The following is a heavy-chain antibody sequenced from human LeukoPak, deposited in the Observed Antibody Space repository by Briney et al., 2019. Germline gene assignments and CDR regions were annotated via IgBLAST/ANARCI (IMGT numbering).Heavy chain of an antibody. CDR2: IYPGDSDT. CDR1: GYSFTSYW. Sequence: GESLKISCKGSGYSFTSYWIGWVRQVPGKGLEWMGIIYPGDSDTRYSTSFQGQVTISADKSISTAYLQWSSLKASDTAMYYCARHVPDYDSSGYYPSYFDYWGQGTLVTVSS. D-gene: IGHD3-22*01. V-gene: IGHV5-51*01. J-gene: IGHJ4*02. CDR3: ARHVPDYDSSGYYPSYFDY.